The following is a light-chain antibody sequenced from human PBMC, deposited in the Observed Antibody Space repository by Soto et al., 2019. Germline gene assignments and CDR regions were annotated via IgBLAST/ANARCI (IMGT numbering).Light chain of an antibody. V-gene: IGKV3-20*01. CDR3: QQYGSSPL. CDR2: GAS. J-gene: IGKJ3*01. Sequence: EIVLTQSPGTLSLSPGERATLSCRASQSVSSSYLAWYQQKPGQAPRLLIYGASSRATGIPDRFSGGGSGTDFPLTISRLEPEDFAVYYCQQYGSSPLFGPGTKVDIK. CDR1: QSVSSSY.